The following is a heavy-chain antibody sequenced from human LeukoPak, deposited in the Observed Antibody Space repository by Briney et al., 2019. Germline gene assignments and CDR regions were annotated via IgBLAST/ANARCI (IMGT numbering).Heavy chain of an antibody. CDR2: ISTSSSYI. V-gene: IGHV3-21*04. J-gene: IGHJ4*02. CDR1: GFTFSSYS. D-gene: IGHD4-17*01. CDR3: AKDPMTSVTTTAY. Sequence: GGSLRLSCAAYGFTFSSYSMNWVRQAPGKGLEWVSFISTSSSYIYYADSVKGRFTISRDNSKNTLYLQMNSLRAEDTAVYYCAKDPMTSVTTTAYWGQGTLVTVSS.